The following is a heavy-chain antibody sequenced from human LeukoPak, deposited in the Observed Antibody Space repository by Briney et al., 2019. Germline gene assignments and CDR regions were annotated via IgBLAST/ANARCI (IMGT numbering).Heavy chain of an antibody. J-gene: IGHJ4*02. Sequence: GGSLRLSCAASGFTFSSYWMSWVRQAPGKGLEWVANIKQDGSEKYYVDSVKGRFTISRDNAKNSLYLQMNSLRAEVTAVYYCARENGVRPFDYWGQGTLVTVSS. CDR1: GFTFSSYW. CDR3: ARENGVRPFDY. CDR2: IKQDGSEK. D-gene: IGHD3-10*01. V-gene: IGHV3-7*01.